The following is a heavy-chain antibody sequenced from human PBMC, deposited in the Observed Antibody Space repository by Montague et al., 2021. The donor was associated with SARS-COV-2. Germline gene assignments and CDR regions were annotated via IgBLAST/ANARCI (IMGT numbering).Heavy chain of an antibody. D-gene: IGHD2-2*01. CDR1: GFTFSRYG. CDR2: ISYDGSTK. CDR3: AKDQGDCSSSRCFRGWTYYYYGMDV. Sequence: SLSLSCAASGFTFSRYGIHWVRQAPGKGLEWVAVISYDGSTKHYADSVRGRFIISRDNSKNTLYLQMNSLRAEDTAVYYCAKDQGDCSSSRCFRGWTYYYYGMDVWGQGTTVTVSS. J-gene: IGHJ6*02. V-gene: IGHV3-30*18.